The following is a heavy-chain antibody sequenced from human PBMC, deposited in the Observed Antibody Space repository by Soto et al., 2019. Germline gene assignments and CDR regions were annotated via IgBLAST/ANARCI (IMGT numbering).Heavy chain of an antibody. J-gene: IGHJ5*02. V-gene: IGHV3-23*01. CDR3: AKRCIAAAGAGYNWFDP. D-gene: IGHD6-13*01. Sequence: PGGSLRLSCAASGFTFSSYAMSWVRQAPGKGLEWVSAISGSGGSTYYADSVKGRFTISRDNSKNTLYLQMNSLRAEDTAVYYCAKRCIAAAGAGYNWFDPWGQGTLVTVSS. CDR2: ISGSGGST. CDR1: GFTFSSYA.